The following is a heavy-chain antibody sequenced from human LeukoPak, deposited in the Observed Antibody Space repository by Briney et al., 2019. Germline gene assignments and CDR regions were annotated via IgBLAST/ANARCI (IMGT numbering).Heavy chain of an antibody. Sequence: PGGSLRLSCAASGFTFSSYAMSWVRQAPGKGLEWVSAISGSGGSTYYADSVKGRFAISRDNSKNTLYLQMNSLRAEDTAVYYCAKEREQWLVLGVVVYWGQGTLVTVSS. CDR3: AKEREQWLVLGVVVY. CDR2: ISGSGGST. V-gene: IGHV3-23*01. D-gene: IGHD6-19*01. J-gene: IGHJ4*02. CDR1: GFTFSSYA.